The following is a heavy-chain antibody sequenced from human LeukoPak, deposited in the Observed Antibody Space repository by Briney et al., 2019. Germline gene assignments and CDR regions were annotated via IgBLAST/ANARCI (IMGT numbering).Heavy chain of an antibody. D-gene: IGHD4-17*01. CDR3: ARVPLLYGDEH. CDR1: GFTVSSNY. V-gene: IGHV3-53*01. J-gene: IGHJ4*02. Sequence: GGSLRLSCAASGFTVSSNYMSWVRQAPGKGLEWVSLIYSGGSTYYADSVKGRFTISRDNSNNTLYLQMNSLRAEDTAVYYCARVPLLYGDEHWGQGTLVTVS. CDR2: IYSGGST.